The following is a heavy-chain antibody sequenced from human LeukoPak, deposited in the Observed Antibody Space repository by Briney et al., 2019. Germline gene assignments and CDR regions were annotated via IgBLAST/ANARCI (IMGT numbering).Heavy chain of an antibody. V-gene: IGHV4-38-2*01. D-gene: IGHD3-9*01. Sequence: SETLSLTCAVSGYSVSSGYYWGWIRQPPGKGLEWIGGIYHSGNPYYNPSLKSRVTISVDTSKNQFSLRLSSVTAADTAVYYCARWDDKRPLWGQGTLVTVSS. J-gene: IGHJ4*02. CDR1: GYSVSSGYY. CDR2: IYHSGNP. CDR3: ARWDDKRPL.